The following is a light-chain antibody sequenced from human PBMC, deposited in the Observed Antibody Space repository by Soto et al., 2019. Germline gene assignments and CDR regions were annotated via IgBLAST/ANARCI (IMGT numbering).Light chain of an antibody. Sequence: EIVLTQSPATLSLSPGERATLSCRATESVSTYLAWYPQKPGRAPRLLIYDASKRATGIPARFSGSGSGTGFTLTISSPEPEDFAVYYCQQRSKWPITFGQGTRLET. V-gene: IGKV3-11*01. CDR2: DAS. J-gene: IGKJ5*01. CDR3: QQRSKWPIT. CDR1: ESVSTY.